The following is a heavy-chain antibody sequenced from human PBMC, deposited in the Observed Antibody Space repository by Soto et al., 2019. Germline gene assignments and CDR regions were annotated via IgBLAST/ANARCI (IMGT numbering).Heavy chain of an antibody. CDR3: ARDGILATGPIDS. V-gene: IGHV3-11*01. Sequence: QVQLVESGGGLVKPGGSLGLSCAASGFALSDHYMSWIRQAPGKGLEWISYISSSGTTISYVDSVKGRFTISRDNTKNSLYLQMSSLRAEDTAVYYCARDGILATGPIDSWGQGTQVTVSS. J-gene: IGHJ4*02. CDR1: GFALSDHY. D-gene: IGHD3-3*01. CDR2: ISSSGTTI.